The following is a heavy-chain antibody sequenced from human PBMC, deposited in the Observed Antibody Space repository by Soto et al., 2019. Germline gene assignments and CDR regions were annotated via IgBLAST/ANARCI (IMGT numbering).Heavy chain of an antibody. V-gene: IGHV3-30-3*01. Sequence: GGSLRLSCAASGFTFSSYAMHWVRQAPGKGLEWVAVISYDGSNKYYADSVKGRFTISRDNSKNALYLQMNSLRAEDTAVYYCARDKGRGKDAAFDYWGQGTLVTVSS. D-gene: IGHD1-1*01. J-gene: IGHJ4*02. CDR3: ARDKGRGKDAAFDY. CDR2: ISYDGSNK. CDR1: GFTFSSYA.